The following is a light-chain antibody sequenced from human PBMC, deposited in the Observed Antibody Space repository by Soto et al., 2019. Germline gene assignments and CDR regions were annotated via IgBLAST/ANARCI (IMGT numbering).Light chain of an antibody. CDR2: VNT. CDR1: SSNIGAIYG. Sequence: QSVLTQPPSVSGAPGQRVTISCTGRSSNIGAIYGVHWYQQLPGTAPKLLIYVNTNRPSGVPDRFSASKSGTSASLAITGLQAEDEADYYCQSYDDSLSAFVFGTGTKVTVL. V-gene: IGLV1-40*01. J-gene: IGLJ1*01. CDR3: QSYDDSLSAFV.